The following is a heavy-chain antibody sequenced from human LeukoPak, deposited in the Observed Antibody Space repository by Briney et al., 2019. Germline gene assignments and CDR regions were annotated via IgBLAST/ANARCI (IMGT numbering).Heavy chain of an antibody. V-gene: IGHV4-34*01. D-gene: IGHD2-15*01. CDR3: ARGPRGSTSRLAMRCSGGSCYSDAFDI. CDR1: GGSFSGYY. CDR2: INHSGST. J-gene: IGHJ3*02. Sequence: KSSETLSLTCAVYGGSFSGYYWSWIRQPPGKGLEWRGEINHSGSTNYNPSLKSRVTISVDTSKNQFSLKLSSVTAADTAVYYCARGPRGSTSRLAMRCSGGSCYSDAFDIWGQGTMVTVSS.